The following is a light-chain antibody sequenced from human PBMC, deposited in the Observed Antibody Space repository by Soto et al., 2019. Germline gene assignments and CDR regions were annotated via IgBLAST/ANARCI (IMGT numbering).Light chain of an antibody. V-gene: IGKV1-5*01. CDR2: DAS. J-gene: IGKJ4*01. CDR3: QQYNNAFLT. CDR1: QSISSW. Sequence: DIQMTQSPSTLSASVGDRVTITCRASQSISSWLAWYQQKPGKAPKLLIYDASSLESGVPSRFSGSGSGTEFTLTISSLQPDDFPTYYCQQYNNAFLTFGGGTTVEI.